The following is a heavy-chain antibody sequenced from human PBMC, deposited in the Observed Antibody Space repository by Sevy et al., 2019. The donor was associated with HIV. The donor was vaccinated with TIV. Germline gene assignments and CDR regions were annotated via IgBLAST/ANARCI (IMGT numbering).Heavy chain of an antibody. Sequence: GGSLRLSCAASGFTFSSYSMNWVRQAPGKGLEWVSYISSSSSNIYYADSVKGRFTISRDNAKNSLYLQMNSLRDEDTAVYYCARGSPYGDYAALFDYWGQGTLVTISS. CDR2: ISSSSSNI. CDR3: ARGSPYGDYAALFDY. CDR1: GFTFSSYS. D-gene: IGHD4-17*01. J-gene: IGHJ4*02. V-gene: IGHV3-48*02.